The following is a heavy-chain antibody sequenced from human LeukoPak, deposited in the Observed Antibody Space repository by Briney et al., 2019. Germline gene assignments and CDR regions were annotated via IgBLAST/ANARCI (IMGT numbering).Heavy chain of an antibody. Sequence: GGSLRLSCAASGFTFSSYSLNWVRQAPGKGLEWVSYISSSSSTIYYADSVKGRFTISRDNAKNSLYLQMNSLRAEDTAVYYCARDPLWFGEPYYFDYWGQGTLVTVSS. J-gene: IGHJ4*02. V-gene: IGHV3-48*01. CDR2: ISSSSSTI. CDR1: GFTFSSYS. D-gene: IGHD3-10*01. CDR3: ARDPLWFGEPYYFDY.